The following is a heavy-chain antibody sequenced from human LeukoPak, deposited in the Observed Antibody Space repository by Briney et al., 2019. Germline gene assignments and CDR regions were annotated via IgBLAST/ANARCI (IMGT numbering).Heavy chain of an antibody. CDR3: AREVSSVGANYFDF. V-gene: IGHV1-3*03. CDR1: GYIFSDYT. J-gene: IGHJ4*02. Sequence: ASVKVSCKASGYIFSDYTIHWVRQAPRQRLEWMGWINGDNGNTKYSQELRGRVTFTRDSSATTAYMEVTSLRSEDMAVYYCAREVSSVGANYFDFWGQGTLVTVSS. D-gene: IGHD3-10*01. CDR2: INGDNGNT.